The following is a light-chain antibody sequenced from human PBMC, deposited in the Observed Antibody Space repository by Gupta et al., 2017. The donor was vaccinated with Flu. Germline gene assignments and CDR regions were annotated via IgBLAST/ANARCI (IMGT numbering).Light chain of an antibody. J-gene: IGKJ3*01. V-gene: IGKV1-33*01. CDR1: QGINTY. Sequence: DIQMTQCPSSLSASVGDRVTITCQASQGINTYLNWYQQKPGKAPKLLIYDASNLETGVSSRFSGSGSGTDFTFTISSLQPEDVAAYCCQQVYSLPLTFGHGTKVDIK. CDR2: DAS. CDR3: QQVYSLPLT.